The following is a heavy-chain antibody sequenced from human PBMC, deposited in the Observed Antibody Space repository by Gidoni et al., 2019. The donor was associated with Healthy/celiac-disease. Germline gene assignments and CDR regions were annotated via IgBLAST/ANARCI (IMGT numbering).Heavy chain of an antibody. Sequence: EVQLVESGGGLVQPGGSLRLSCSASGFTVSSTYMRRVRQDPGKGLEWFSVIYSGGSTYYAEYVKGRFTISRDNSKNTLYLQMNSLRAEDTAVYYCARVVGATLFDYWGQGTLVTVSS. CDR1: GFTVSSTY. D-gene: IGHD1-26*01. J-gene: IGHJ4*02. V-gene: IGHV3-66*01. CDR3: ARVVGATLFDY. CDR2: IYSGGST.